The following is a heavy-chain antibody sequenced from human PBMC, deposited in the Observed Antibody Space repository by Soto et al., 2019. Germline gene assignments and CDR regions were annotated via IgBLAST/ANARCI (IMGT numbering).Heavy chain of an antibody. D-gene: IGHD2-15*01. Sequence: GASVKVSCKACGDTFTSYAMHWVRQAPGQRLEWMGWINAGNGNTKYSQKFQGRVTITRDTSASTAYMELSSLRSEDTAVCYCARVDCSGGSCYPLYYYYGMDVWGQGTTVTVSS. CDR1: GDTFTSYA. V-gene: IGHV1-3*01. CDR2: INAGNGNT. J-gene: IGHJ6*02. CDR3: ARVDCSGGSCYPLYYYYGMDV.